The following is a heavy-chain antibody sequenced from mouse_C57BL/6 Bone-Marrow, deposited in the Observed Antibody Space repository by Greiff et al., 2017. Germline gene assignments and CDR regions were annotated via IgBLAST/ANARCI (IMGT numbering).Heavy chain of an antibody. CDR1: GYTFTSYT. V-gene: IGHV1-4*01. D-gene: IGHD1-1*01. CDR3: ARFITTVGYFDY. J-gene: IGHJ2*01. Sequence: VQLQQSGAELARPGASVKMSCKASGYTFTSYTMHWVKQRPGQGLEWIGYINPSSGYTKYNQKFKDKATLTADKSASTAYMQLSSLTSEDSAVYYGARFITTVGYFDYWGKGTTLTVSS. CDR2: INPSSGYT.